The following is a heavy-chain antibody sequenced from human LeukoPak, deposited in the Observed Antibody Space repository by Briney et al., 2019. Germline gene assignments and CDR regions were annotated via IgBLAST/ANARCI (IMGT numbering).Heavy chain of an antibody. V-gene: IGHV3-23*01. J-gene: IGHJ3*02. D-gene: IGHD2-15*01. CDR1: GFTFSSYA. CDR3: AKPEGEVVTPYDAFGI. Sequence: SGGSLRLSCTASGFTFSSYAMSWVRQAPGKGLEWVSAISGSGGSTYYADSVKGRFTISRDNSKNTLYLQMNSLRAEDTAVYYCAKPEGEVVTPYDAFGIWGQGTMVTVSS. CDR2: ISGSGGST.